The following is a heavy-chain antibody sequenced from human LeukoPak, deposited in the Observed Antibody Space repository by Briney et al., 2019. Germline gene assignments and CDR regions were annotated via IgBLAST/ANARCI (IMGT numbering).Heavy chain of an antibody. CDR2: ISYDGGNT. J-gene: IGHJ4*02. V-gene: IGHV3-30-3*01. CDR1: GFTFSSNA. D-gene: IGHD1-1*01. Sequence: GGSLRLSCAASGFTFSSNAIHWVRQAPGKGLEWVAEISYDGGNTYYAHSVKGRFTISRDNSKNTLYLQMNSLRAEDTAVYYCAKEGTGIHFDYWGQGTLVTVSS. CDR3: AKEGTGIHFDY.